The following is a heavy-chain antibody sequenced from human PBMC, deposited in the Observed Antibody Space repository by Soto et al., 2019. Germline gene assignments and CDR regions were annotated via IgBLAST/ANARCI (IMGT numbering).Heavy chain of an antibody. CDR2: ISYGGANN. CDR3: ARGPRSCSYTSCYTIDY. J-gene: IGHJ4*02. V-gene: IGHV3-30*03. Sequence: QVQLVESGGGVVQPGRSLRLTCAVSGFTFNSHAMHWVRQAPGKGLEWVAVISYGGANNYYADSVKGRFTISRDNSQNTLFLQMNSLRPEDTAVYYCARGPRSCSYTSCYTIDYWGQGTRVTVSS. CDR1: GFTFNSHA. D-gene: IGHD2-2*02.